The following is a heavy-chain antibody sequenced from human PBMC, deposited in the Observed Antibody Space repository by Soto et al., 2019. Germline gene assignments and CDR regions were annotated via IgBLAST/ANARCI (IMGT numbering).Heavy chain of an antibody. CDR3: AKSVAGYSYIYALDF. V-gene: IGHV3-23*01. CDR1: GFTFNTYA. J-gene: IGHJ6*02. Sequence: EVQLLESGGGLVQPGGSLRLSCAASGFTFNTYAMNWVRQAPGQGLEWVSAISGSGGSTYYADSVKGRVHISRDNSKNNLYLQLSSRMSEDKAVDYCAKSVAGYSYIYALDFWGQGTMVTVS. CDR2: ISGSGGST. D-gene: IGHD5-18*01.